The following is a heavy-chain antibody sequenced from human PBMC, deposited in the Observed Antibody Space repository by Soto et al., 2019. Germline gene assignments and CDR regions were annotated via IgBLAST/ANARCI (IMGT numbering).Heavy chain of an antibody. CDR2: IYYSGST. CDR1: GGSISSDY. J-gene: IGHJ4*02. D-gene: IGHD5-12*01. CDR3: ARRYDGTLDY. V-gene: IGHV4-59*08. Sequence: QVQLQESGPGLVKPSETLSLTCTVSGGSISSDYWSWIRQPPGKGLEWIGYIYYSGSTNYNPSLKSRVTISVDTSKNPFSLKLSSVTAADTAVYYCARRYDGTLDYWGQGTLVTVSS.